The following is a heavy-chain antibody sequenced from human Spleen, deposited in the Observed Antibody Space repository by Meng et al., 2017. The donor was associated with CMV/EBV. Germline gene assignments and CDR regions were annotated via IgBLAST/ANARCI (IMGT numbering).Heavy chain of an antibody. Sequence: VSDGCSSNDEYYWNWIRQHPGKGLEWIGYIYHSGTTYYNPSLKSRVRISLDTSQNQFSLKVTSVTAADTAVYYCARSPVLPGYEFGPWGHGTLVTVSS. D-gene: IGHD2-2*01. CDR2: IYHSGTT. J-gene: IGHJ5*02. CDR1: DGCSSNDEYY. V-gene: IGHV4-31*02. CDR3: ARSPVLPGYEFGP.